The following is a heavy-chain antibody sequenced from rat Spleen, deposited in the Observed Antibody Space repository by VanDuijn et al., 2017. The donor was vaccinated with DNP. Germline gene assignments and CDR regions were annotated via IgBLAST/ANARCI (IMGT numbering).Heavy chain of an antibody. CDR1: GFTFSDYN. CDR2: ISYDGSST. Sequence: EVQLVESGGGLVQPGRSLKLSCAASGFTFSDYNMAWVRQAPKKGLEWVATISYDGSSTYYRDSVKGRFTISRDNTKNTLYLQMDSLRSEDTATYYCASLWTLAYWGQGTLVTVSS. J-gene: IGHJ3*01. D-gene: IGHD1-6*01. V-gene: IGHV5-7*01. CDR3: ASLWTLAY.